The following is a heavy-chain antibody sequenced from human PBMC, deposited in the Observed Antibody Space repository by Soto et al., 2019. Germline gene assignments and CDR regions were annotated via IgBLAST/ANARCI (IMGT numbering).Heavy chain of an antibody. CDR3: AVTYYDILTGYHTGVGFDP. D-gene: IGHD3-9*01. Sequence: QLQLQESGSGLVKPSQTLSLTCAVSGGSISSGGYSWSWIRQPPGKGLEWIGYIYHSGSTYYNPSLTSRVTISVDRSKNQFSLKLSSVTAADTAVYYCAVTYYDILTGYHTGVGFDPWGQGTLVTVSS. CDR2: IYHSGST. CDR1: GGSISSGGYS. V-gene: IGHV4-30-2*01. J-gene: IGHJ5*02.